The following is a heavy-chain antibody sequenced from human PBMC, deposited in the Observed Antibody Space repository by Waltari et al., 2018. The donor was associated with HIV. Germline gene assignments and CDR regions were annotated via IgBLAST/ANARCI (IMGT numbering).Heavy chain of an antibody. J-gene: IGHJ4*02. Sequence: QITLKESGPALVKPTETLTLTCSFSGFSLNTIGVGVGWIRQPPVMALEWLAIIYWHDEQRYSPSMDRRLSITKDTDKNQVVVRMTDMDPVDTATYFCAHSLGTGAVYFDYWGQGTLVAVSS. V-gene: IGHV2-5*01. D-gene: IGHD2-8*01. CDR3: AHSLGTGAVYFDY. CDR1: GFSLNTIGVG. CDR2: IYWHDEQ.